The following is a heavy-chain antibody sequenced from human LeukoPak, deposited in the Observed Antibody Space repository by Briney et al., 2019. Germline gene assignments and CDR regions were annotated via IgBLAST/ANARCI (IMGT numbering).Heavy chain of an antibody. CDR2: ISYGGST. Sequence: SETLSLTCTVSGGSISSNSNYWAWIRQPPGRGLEWIGSISYGGSTYYSPSLESRVTISVDTSKNQFSLKLSSVTAADTAVYYCARQALWFFDHWGQGTLVTVSP. CDR1: GGSISSNSNY. D-gene: IGHD2-21*01. V-gene: IGHV4-39*01. CDR3: ARQALWFFDH. J-gene: IGHJ4*02.